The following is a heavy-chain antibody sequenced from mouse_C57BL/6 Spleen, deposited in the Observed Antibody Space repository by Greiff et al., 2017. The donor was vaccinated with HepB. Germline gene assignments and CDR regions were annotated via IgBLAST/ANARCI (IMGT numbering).Heavy chain of an antibody. D-gene: IGHD2-1*01. CDR2: ISGGGGNT. J-gene: IGHJ2*01. CDR3: ARRAYGNYFYFDY. CDR1: GFTFSSYT. Sequence: EVMLVESGGGLVKPGGSLKLSCAASGFTFSSYTMSWVRQTPEKRLEWVATISGGGGNTYYPDSVKGRFTISRDNAKNTLYLQMSSLRSEDTALYYCARRAYGNYFYFDYWGQGTTLTVSS. V-gene: IGHV5-9*01.